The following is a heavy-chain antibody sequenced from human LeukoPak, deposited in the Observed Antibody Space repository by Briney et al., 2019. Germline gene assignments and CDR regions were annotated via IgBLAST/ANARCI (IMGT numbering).Heavy chain of an antibody. D-gene: IGHD3-22*01. CDR3: ARDRSGYSDSRTLDF. J-gene: IGHJ3*01. CDR1: GYTFTGYY. Sequence: ASVKVSCKASGYTFTGYYVHWVRQAPGQGLEWMGWINPNSGGTKFALKFQGRVAMTGDASISTAYMNLTSLTYDDTAVYYCARDRSGYSDSRTLDFWGQGTMVTVSS. V-gene: IGHV1-2*02. CDR2: INPNSGGT.